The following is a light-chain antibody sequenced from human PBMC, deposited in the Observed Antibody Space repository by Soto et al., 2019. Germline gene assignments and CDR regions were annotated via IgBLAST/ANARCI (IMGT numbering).Light chain of an antibody. CDR1: QCVRSN. V-gene: IGKV3-15*01. CDR2: DAS. J-gene: IGKJ1*01. Sequence: EIVITQSPATLPVSPGGRATLSCRASQCVRSNSAWCPQNPGQPPRLLIYDASTRATGIPSRFSGSGSGTEFTITISSLKSEDFAVYYCQQYDNWPRTFGQGTNVDIK. CDR3: QQYDNWPRT.